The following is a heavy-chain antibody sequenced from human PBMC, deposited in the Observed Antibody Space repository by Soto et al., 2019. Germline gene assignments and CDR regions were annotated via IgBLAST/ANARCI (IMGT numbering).Heavy chain of an antibody. CDR1: GFTFNTFE. CDR2: ISTDSSRA. CDR3: VKGGWLDF. V-gene: IGHV3-23*01. D-gene: IGHD3-16*01. Sequence: EVLLLESGGGLVQPGGSLRLSCAASGFTFNTFEMSWVRQAPGRGLEWVSFISTDSSRAYYEDAVKGRFTISRDNSKHTLYLQMNSLTAEDTAVYACVKGGWLDFWGQGAMVTVSS. J-gene: IGHJ5*01.